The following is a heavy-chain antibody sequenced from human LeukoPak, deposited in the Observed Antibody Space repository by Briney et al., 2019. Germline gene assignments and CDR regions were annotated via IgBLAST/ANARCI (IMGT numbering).Heavy chain of an antibody. D-gene: IGHD2-2*01. V-gene: IGHV4-39*01. CDR2: IYYSGST. CDR3: ASPTLGYCSSTSCLTAEYFQH. J-gene: IGHJ1*01. Sequence: SETLSLTCTVSGGSISSSSYYWGWIRQPPGKGLEWVGSIYYSGSTYYNPSLKSRVTISVDTSKNQFSLKLSSVTAADTAVYYCASPTLGYCSSTSCLTAEYFQHWGQGTLVTVSS. CDR1: GGSISSSSYY.